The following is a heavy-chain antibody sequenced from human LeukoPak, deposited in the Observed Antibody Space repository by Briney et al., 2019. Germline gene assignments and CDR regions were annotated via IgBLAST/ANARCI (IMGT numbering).Heavy chain of an antibody. D-gene: IGHD3-22*01. V-gene: IGHV3-21*01. CDR3: ARDLIYYDSSGSDY. Sequence: GGSLRLSCAASGFTFSSYSMNWVRQAPGKGLEWVSSISSSSSYIYYADSVKGRFTISRDNAKNSLYLQMNSLRAEDTAVYYCARDLIYYDSSGSDYWGQGTLVTVSS. J-gene: IGHJ4*02. CDR2: ISSSSSYI. CDR1: GFTFSSYS.